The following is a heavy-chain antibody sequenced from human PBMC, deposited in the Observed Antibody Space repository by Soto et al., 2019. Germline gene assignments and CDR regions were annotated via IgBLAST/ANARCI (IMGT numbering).Heavy chain of an antibody. CDR3: ARGAVVITARINDAFDI. D-gene: IGHD3-22*01. Sequence: QVQLVESGGGVVQPGRSLRLSCAASGFTFSSYGMHWVRQAPGKGLEWVAVIWYDGSNKYYADSVKGRFTISRDNSKNTLYLQMNSLRAEDTAVYYCARGAVVITARINDAFDIWGQGTMVTVSS. J-gene: IGHJ3*02. CDR2: IWYDGSNK. CDR1: GFTFSSYG. V-gene: IGHV3-33*01.